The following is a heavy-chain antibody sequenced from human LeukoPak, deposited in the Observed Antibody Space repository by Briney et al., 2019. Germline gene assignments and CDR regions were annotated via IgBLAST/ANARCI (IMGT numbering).Heavy chain of an antibody. Sequence: SETLSLTCTVSGGSVSSGSYYWSWIRHPPGKGLECIGYIYYSGSTNYNPSLKSRVTMSVDTSKNQFSLKLSSVTAADTAVYYCASLRYGDYFDYWGQGTLVTVSS. CDR1: GGSVSSGSYY. CDR3: ASLRYGDYFDY. J-gene: IGHJ4*02. D-gene: IGHD4-17*01. CDR2: IYYSGST. V-gene: IGHV4-61*01.